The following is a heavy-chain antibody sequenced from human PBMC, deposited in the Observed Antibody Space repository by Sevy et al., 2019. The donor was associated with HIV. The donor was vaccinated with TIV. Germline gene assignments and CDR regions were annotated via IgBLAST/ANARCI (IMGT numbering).Heavy chain of an antibody. V-gene: IGHV1-18*01. CDR1: GYTFTSYG. J-gene: IGHJ6*02. CDR2: ISAYNGNT. D-gene: IGHD2-2*01. CDR3: ARDVPAASDYYYYYGMDV. Sequence: ASVKVSCKASGYTFTSYGISWVRQAPGQGLEWMGWISAYNGNTNYAQTLQGRVTMTTDTSTSTAYMELRSLRSDDTAVYYCARDVPAASDYYYYYGMDVWGQGTTVTVSS.